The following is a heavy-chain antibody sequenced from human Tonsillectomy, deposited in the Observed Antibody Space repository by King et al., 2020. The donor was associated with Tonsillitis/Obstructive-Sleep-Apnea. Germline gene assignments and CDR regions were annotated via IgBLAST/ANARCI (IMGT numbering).Heavy chain of an antibody. J-gene: IGHJ4*01. CDR1: GFTFTNVW. CDR2: IKSKTDGGTA. CDR3: TTGPLLSFWGGFCDF. Sequence: VQLVESGGGMVKPGGSLRLSCAASGFTFTNVWMSWVRQAPGKGLEWIGRIKSKTDGGTADYGAPVKGRFTVSRDDSKNTRYLQMNSLKTEDTAVDYWTTGPLLSFWGGFCDFWGQGILVT. D-gene: IGHD3-3*01. V-gene: IGHV3-15*01.